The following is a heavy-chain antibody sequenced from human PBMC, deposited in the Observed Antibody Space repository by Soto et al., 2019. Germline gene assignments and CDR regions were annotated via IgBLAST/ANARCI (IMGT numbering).Heavy chain of an antibody. CDR3: ARYAYYDFWSRPGADY. V-gene: IGHV3-74*01. D-gene: IGHD3-3*01. CDR1: GFTFSSYW. J-gene: IGHJ4*02. CDR2: INSDGSSK. Sequence: EVQLVESGGGLVQPGGSLRLSCAASGFTFSSYWMHWVRQAPGKGLVWVSRINSDGSSKSYADSVKGRFTISSDNAKNTLYLQMNRLRAEDTAVYYCARYAYYDFWSRPGADYWGQGTLVTVSS.